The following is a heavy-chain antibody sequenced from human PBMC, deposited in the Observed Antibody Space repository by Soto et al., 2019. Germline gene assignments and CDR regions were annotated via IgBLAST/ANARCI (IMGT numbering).Heavy chain of an antibody. V-gene: IGHV3-33*06. CDR1: GFTFDDHG. Sequence: PGGSLRLSCVGSGFTFDDHGMHWVRQAPGKGLEWVAVIWSDGSNKYYAESVKGRFTISRDNSKNTLYLQMNSLRAEDTAVYYCAKDRSRALFTPIDYWGQGTLVTVSS. CDR2: IWSDGSNK. J-gene: IGHJ4*02. D-gene: IGHD2-21*01. CDR3: AKDRSRALFTPIDY.